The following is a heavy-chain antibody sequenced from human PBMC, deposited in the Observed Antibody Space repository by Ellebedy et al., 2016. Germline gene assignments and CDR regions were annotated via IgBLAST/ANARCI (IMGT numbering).Heavy chain of an antibody. CDR3: ASLVVADGTVTTGRGHNWFDP. D-gene: IGHD4-17*01. Sequence: SETLSLTXTVSGGSISSSSYYWGWIRQPPGKGLEWIGSIYYSGSTYYNPSLKSRVTISVDTSKNQFSLKLSSVTAADTAVYYCASLVVADGTVTTGRGHNWFDPWGQGTLVTVSS. J-gene: IGHJ5*02. V-gene: IGHV4-39*01. CDR1: GGSISSSSYY. CDR2: IYYSGST.